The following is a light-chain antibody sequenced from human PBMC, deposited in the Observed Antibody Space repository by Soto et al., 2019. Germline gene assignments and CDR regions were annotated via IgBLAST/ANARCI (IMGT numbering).Light chain of an antibody. CDR2: DVS. V-gene: IGLV2-14*01. CDR1: SSDVGGYNY. Sequence: QSALTQPASVSGSPGQSIAISCTGTSSDVGGYNYVSWYQQHPGKAPRLIIYDVSVRPSGVSTRFSGSKSGNTASLTISGLQADDEAGYYCTSYTSQSTVVFGEGTKLTV. CDR3: TSYTSQSTVV. J-gene: IGLJ3*02.